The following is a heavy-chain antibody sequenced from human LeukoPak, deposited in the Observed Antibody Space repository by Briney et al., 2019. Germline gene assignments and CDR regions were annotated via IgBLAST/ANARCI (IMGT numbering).Heavy chain of an antibody. Sequence: SETLSLTCAVSGGSISSSNWWSWVRQPPGKGLEWIGEIYHSGSTNYNPSLKSRVTISVDKSKNQFSLKLSSVTAADTAVYYCASTWAAAPPYYFDYWGQGTLVTVSS. J-gene: IGHJ4*02. CDR2: IYHSGST. D-gene: IGHD2-2*01. CDR1: GGSISSSNW. CDR3: ASTWAAAPPYYFDY. V-gene: IGHV4-4*02.